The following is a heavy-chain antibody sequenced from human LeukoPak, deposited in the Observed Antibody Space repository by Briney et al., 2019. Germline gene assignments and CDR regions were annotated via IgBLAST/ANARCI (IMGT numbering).Heavy chain of an antibody. CDR1: GGSFSGYY. CDR3: ARARIVLSRGYWYFDL. V-gene: IGHV4-34*01. CDR2: INHSGST. Sequence: SETLSLTCAVYGGSFSGYYWSWIRQPPGKGLEWIGEINHSGSTNYNPSLKSRVTISVDTSKNQFSLKLSSVTAADTAVYYCARARIVLSRGYWYFDLWGRGTLVTVST. J-gene: IGHJ2*01. D-gene: IGHD3-16*01.